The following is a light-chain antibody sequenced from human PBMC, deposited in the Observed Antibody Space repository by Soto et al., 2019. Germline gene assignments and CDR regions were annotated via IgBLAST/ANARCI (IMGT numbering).Light chain of an antibody. CDR3: MQALQTPLT. V-gene: IGKV2-28*01. CDR1: QSLLHSNGYNY. J-gene: IGKJ3*01. CDR2: LGS. Sequence: DIVMTQSPLSLPVTPGEPASISCRSSQSLLHSNGYNYLVWYLQKPGQSPQLLIYLGSNRASGVPERFSGSGSGTDFTLTISRVEAEDVGVYYCMQALQTPLTFGPGTKVDIK.